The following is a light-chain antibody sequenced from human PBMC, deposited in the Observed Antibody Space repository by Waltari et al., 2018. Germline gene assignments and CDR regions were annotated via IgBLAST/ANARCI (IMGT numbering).Light chain of an antibody. CDR1: QSVDSY. Sequence: EIVLTQSPATLSLSPGERATVSCRASQSVDSYLAWYQQKPGQAPRLLIYDASNRATGIPARFSGSGSGTDFTLTISSLEPEDFAVYYCQQRSSWWTFGQGTKVEIK. CDR2: DAS. CDR3: QQRSSWWT. V-gene: IGKV3-11*01. J-gene: IGKJ1*01.